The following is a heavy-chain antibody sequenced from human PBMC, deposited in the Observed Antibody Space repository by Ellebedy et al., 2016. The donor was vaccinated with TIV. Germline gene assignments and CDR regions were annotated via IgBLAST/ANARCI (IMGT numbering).Heavy chain of an antibody. CDR1: GFTFSSYE. CDR2: ISSSGSTI. CDR3: ARVLVGAIDY. Sequence: PGGSLRLSCAASGFTFSSYEMNLVRQAPGKGLEWVSYISSSGSTIYYADSVKGRFTISRDNAKNSLYLQMNSLRAEDTAVYYCARVLVGAIDYWGQGTLVTVSS. D-gene: IGHD1-26*01. V-gene: IGHV3-48*03. J-gene: IGHJ4*02.